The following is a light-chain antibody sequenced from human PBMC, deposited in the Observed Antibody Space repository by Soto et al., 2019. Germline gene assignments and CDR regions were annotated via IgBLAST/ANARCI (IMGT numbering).Light chain of an antibody. V-gene: IGLV1-40*01. J-gene: IGLJ1*01. CDR1: SSNIGEGHA. Sequence: QSVLTQPPSVSWAPGHRVTISCTGSSSNIGEGHAVHWYQQLPGTAPKPLIYNNHNRPSGVPDRSSASKSGTSASLEITGLKAEHEADYYCQSYDSSLSGCVFGTGTKVTVL. CDR3: QSYDSSLSGCV. CDR2: NNH.